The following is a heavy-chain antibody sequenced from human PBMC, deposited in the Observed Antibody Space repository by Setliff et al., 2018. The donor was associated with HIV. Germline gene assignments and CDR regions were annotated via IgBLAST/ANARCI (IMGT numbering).Heavy chain of an antibody. D-gene: IGHD3-16*01. Sequence: PGGSLRLSCVASGFTFSSYCMGWFRQAPGKGLEWVSSISYGSTYIYQSDSVRGRFTISRDDAKKSLYLQMNSLGAEDTAVYYCARSGGIGNYHWDVWGKGTTVTVSS. V-gene: IGHV3-21*01. CDR3: ARSGGIGNYHWDV. CDR2: ISYGSTYI. J-gene: IGHJ6*03. CDR1: GFTFSSYC.